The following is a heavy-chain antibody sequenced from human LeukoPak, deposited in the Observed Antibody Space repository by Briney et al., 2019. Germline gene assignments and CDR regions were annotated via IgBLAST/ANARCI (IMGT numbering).Heavy chain of an antibody. CDR3: ARGPRYYDSRGYYYEDY. CDR1: GYTFTSYD. V-gene: IGHV1-8*03. Sequence: ASVKVSCKASGYTFTSYDINWVRQATGQGLEWMGWMNPNSGNTGYAQKFQGRVTIARNTSISTAYMELSSLRSEDTAVYYCARGPRYYDSRGYYYEDYWGQGTLVTVSS. D-gene: IGHD3-22*01. CDR2: MNPNSGNT. J-gene: IGHJ4*02.